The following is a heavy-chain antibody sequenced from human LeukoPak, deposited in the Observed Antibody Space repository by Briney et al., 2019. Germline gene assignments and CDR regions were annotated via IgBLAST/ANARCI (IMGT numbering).Heavy chain of an antibody. CDR1: GFTFSRYS. Sequence: GGSLRLSCAVSGFTFSRYSMNWVRQAPGKGLEWVSYISESSSTKYYVDSVKGRFTISRDNAQNSLFLQMSSLRAEDTAVYYCARVATSLARDDYWGQGTLVTVSS. CDR3: ARVATSLARDDY. CDR2: ISESSSTK. V-gene: IGHV3-48*01. J-gene: IGHJ4*02.